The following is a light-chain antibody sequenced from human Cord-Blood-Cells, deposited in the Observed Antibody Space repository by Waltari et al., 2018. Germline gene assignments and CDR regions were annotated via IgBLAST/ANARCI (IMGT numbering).Light chain of an antibody. J-gene: IGLJ1*01. Sequence: QSALTQPTSASGSPGQSITISCTETSSDVDGNNQLHCYQQHPGKAPKLMIYDVSNRPSGVSNRFSGSKSGNTASLTISGLQAEDEADYYCSSYTSSSTYVFGTGTKVTV. V-gene: IGLV2-14*01. CDR2: DVS. CDR3: SSYTSSSTYV. CDR1: SSDVDGNNQ.